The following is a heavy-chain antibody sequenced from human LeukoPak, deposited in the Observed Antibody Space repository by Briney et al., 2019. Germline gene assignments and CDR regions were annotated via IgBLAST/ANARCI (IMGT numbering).Heavy chain of an antibody. CDR3: REYTAGFGFDY. V-gene: IGHV4-39*01. CDR2: IYYGGST. Sequence: SETLSLTCTVSGGSISSSGYYWAWIRQPPGKGLEWIGSIYYGGSTYYNPSLKSRVTISVDTSKNQFSLKLNSVTAADTAVYYCREYTAGFGFDYWGQGTLVTVSS. D-gene: IGHD3-10*01. J-gene: IGHJ4*02. CDR1: GGSISSSGYY.